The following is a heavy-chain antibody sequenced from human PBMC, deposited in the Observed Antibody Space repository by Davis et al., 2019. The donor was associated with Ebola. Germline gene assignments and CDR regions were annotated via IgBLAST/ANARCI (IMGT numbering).Heavy chain of an antibody. CDR2: ISYSGKYI. D-gene: IGHD4/OR15-4a*01. CDR3: ARARYGAHSLDY. CDR1: GFTFTTYW. Sequence: GESLKISCAASGFTFTTYWMSWVRQAPGKGLEWVSSISYSGKYIYYVDSVRGRFTVSRDNARNSLFLQVNSLRAEDTAVYYCARARYGAHSLDYWGQGTLVAVSS. V-gene: IGHV3-21*01. J-gene: IGHJ4*02.